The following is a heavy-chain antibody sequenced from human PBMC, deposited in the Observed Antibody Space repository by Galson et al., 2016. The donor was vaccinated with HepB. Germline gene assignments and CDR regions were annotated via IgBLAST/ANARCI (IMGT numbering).Heavy chain of an antibody. CDR1: GFTFSSYA. D-gene: IGHD2-2*01. CDR2: LSSGGTNK. Sequence: LRLSCAASGFTFSSYALHWVRQAPGKGLEWVATLSSGGTNKYYAESLKGRFTVSRDNSKNTLYLQVNSLRIEDTAVYYCSRGTYCGSTRCFAYYFYGMDIWGQGTTVTVSS. V-gene: IGHV3-30*04. J-gene: IGHJ6*02. CDR3: SRGTYCGSTRCFAYYFYGMDI.